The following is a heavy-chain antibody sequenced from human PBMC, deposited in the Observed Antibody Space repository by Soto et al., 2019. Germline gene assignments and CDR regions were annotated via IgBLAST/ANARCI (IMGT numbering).Heavy chain of an antibody. Sequence: PSETLSLTCTVSGGSVSSGSYYWSWIRQPPGKGLEWIGYIYYSGSTNYNPSLKSRVTISVDTSKNQFSLKLSSVTAADTAVYYCASTALLWFGALTSRAYYFNYWGPGTLVTVSS. CDR2: IYYSGST. D-gene: IGHD3-10*01. CDR3: ASTALLWFGALTSRAYYFNY. J-gene: IGHJ4*02. V-gene: IGHV4-61*01. CDR1: GGSVSSGSYY.